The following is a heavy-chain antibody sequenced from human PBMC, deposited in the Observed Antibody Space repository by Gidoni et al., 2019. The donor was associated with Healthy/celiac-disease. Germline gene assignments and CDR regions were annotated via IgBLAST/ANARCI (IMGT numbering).Heavy chain of an antibody. Sequence: QVQLQQWGAGLLKPSETLSLTCAVYGGSFSGYYWSWIRQPPGKGLEWIGEINHSGSTNYNPSLKSRVTISVDTSKNQFSLKLSSVTAADTAVYYCAIPKYSSSWKGGPEDAFDIWGQGTMVTVSS. D-gene: IGHD6-13*01. CDR3: AIPKYSSSWKGGPEDAFDI. CDR2: INHSGST. J-gene: IGHJ3*02. CDR1: GGSFSGYY. V-gene: IGHV4-34*01.